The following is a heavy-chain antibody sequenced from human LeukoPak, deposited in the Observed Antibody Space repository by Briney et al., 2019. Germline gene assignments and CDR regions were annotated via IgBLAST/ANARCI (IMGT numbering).Heavy chain of an antibody. J-gene: IGHJ4*02. Sequence: SETLSLTCTVSSGSFRTYYWSWIRQPPGKGLEWIGYIFYNEGTSYNPSLKSRVTISVDTSKNQFSLKLSSVTAADTAVYYCARADGVHFDYWGQGTLVTVSS. D-gene: IGHD3-10*01. CDR3: ARADGVHFDY. CDR2: IFYNEGT. V-gene: IGHV4-59*12. CDR1: SGSFRTYY.